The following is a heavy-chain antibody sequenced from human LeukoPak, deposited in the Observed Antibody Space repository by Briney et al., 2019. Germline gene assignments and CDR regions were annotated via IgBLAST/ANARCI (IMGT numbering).Heavy chain of an antibody. Sequence: PGGSLRLSCAASGFTFSSYAMSWVRQAPGKGLEWVSGISGNGGSTYYADPVKGRFTISRDNSNNTLYLQMNSLRAEDTAVYYCARDLAWDAFDIWGQGTMVTVSS. J-gene: IGHJ3*02. CDR3: ARDLAWDAFDI. CDR2: ISGNGGST. CDR1: GFTFSSYA. V-gene: IGHV3-23*01.